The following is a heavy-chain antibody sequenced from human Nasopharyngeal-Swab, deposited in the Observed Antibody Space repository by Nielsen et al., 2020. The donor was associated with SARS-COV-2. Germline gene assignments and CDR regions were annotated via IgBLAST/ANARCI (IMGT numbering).Heavy chain of an antibody. Sequence: GGSLRLSCAASGFTFSDYYMSWIRQAPGKGLEWVSYISSSGSTIYYADSVKGRFTISRDNAKNSLYLQMNSLRAEDTAMYYCARLLKWDPDAFDIWGQGTMVTVSS. D-gene: IGHD1-26*01. J-gene: IGHJ3*02. CDR3: ARLLKWDPDAFDI. CDR1: GFTFSDYY. CDR2: ISSSGSTI. V-gene: IGHV3-11*01.